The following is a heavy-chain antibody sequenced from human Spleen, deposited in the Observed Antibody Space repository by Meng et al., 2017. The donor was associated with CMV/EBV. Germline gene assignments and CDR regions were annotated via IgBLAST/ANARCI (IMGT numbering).Heavy chain of an antibody. CDR3: ARGELGSAYGAFDI. J-gene: IGHJ3*02. Sequence: GESLKISCAASGFTVSSNYMNWVRQAPGKGLEWVSVIYSGGSTYYSDSVKGRFTISRDNSKNTLYLQMNSLRAEDTAVYYCARGELGSAYGAFDIWGQGTMVTVSS. CDR2: IYSGGST. V-gene: IGHV3-53*01. CDR1: GFTVSSNY. D-gene: IGHD1-26*01.